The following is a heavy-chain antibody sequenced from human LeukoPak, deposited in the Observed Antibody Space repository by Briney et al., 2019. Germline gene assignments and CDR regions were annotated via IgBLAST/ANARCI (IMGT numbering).Heavy chain of an antibody. J-gene: IGHJ4*02. CDR1: GFTFSSYA. D-gene: IGHD3-3*01. CDR2: ISGSGGST. V-gene: IGHV3-23*01. CDR3: ARAHLRFLEWLSDY. Sequence: GGSLRLSCAASGFTFSSYAMSWVRQAPGKGLEWVSAISGSGGSTYYADSVKGRFTISRDNSKNTLYLQMNSLRAEDTAVYYCARAHLRFLEWLSDYWGQGTLVTVSS.